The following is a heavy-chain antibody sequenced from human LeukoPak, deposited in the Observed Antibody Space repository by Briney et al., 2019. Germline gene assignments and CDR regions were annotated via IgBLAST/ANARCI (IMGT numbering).Heavy chain of an antibody. J-gene: IGHJ4*02. D-gene: IGHD6-13*01. CDR2: IYHSGST. V-gene: IGHV4-38-2*01. CDR3: ARGWYSSSWYSPWYFDY. CDR1: GYSISIGYY. Sequence: SETLSLTCAVSGYSISIGYYWGWLRQPPGKGPEWIGSIYHSGSTYYNPSLKSRVTISVDTSKNQFSLKLSSVTAADTAVYYCARGWYSSSWYSPWYFDYWGQGTLVTVSS.